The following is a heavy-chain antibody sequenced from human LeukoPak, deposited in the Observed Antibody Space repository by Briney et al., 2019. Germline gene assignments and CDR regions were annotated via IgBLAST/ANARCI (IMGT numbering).Heavy chain of an antibody. D-gene: IGHD6-13*01. J-gene: IGHJ4*02. V-gene: IGHV3-48*03. CDR3: ARASYSSSWYADY. CDR2: ISSSGSTI. Sequence: GGSLRLSCAASGFTFSSYEMNWVRHAPGRGLEGVSYISSSGSTIYYADSVKGRFTISRDNAKNSLYLQMNSLRAEDTAVYYCARASYSSSWYADYWGQGTLVTVSS. CDR1: GFTFSSYE.